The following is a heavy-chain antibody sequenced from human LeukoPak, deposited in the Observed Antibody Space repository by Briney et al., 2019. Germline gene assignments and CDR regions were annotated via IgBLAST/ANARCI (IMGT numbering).Heavy chain of an antibody. CDR1: GFTFSSYG. J-gene: IGHJ4*02. CDR3: ARSGTTRGHLDY. CDR2: IWYDGSNK. Sequence: GGSLRLSCAASGFTFSSYGMHWVRQAPGKGLEWVAVIWYDGSNKYYADSVKGRFTISRDNSKNTLYLQMNSLRAEDTAVYYCARSGTTRGHLDYWGQGTLVTVSS. D-gene: IGHD4-17*01. V-gene: IGHV3-33*01.